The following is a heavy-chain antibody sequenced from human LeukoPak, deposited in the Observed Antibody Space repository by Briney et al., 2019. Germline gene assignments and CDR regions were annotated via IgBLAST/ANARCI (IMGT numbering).Heavy chain of an antibody. CDR3: ARDVGRVGAPDY. CDR1: GFTFSSYS. D-gene: IGHD1-26*01. V-gene: IGHV3-21*01. Sequence: PGGSLRLSFAASGFTFSSYSMNWVRQAPGKGLEWVSSISSSSSYIYYADSVKGRFTISRDNAKNSLYLQMNSLRAEDTAVYYCARDVGRVGAPDYWGQGTLVTVSS. J-gene: IGHJ4*02. CDR2: ISSSSSYI.